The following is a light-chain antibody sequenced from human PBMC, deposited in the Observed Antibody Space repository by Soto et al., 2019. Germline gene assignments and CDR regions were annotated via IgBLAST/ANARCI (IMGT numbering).Light chain of an antibody. V-gene: IGKV3-20*01. CDR2: HTS. CDR1: QTIYNN. CDR3: QQYGSSPET. Sequence: IVMTQSPDTLSVCPGERATQSCRASQTIYNNVAWYQKRPGQAPRLLIYHTSRRATGFPDRFSGSGSGTDFPLTISRLEPEDFAVYYCQQYGSSPETFGQGTKVDIK. J-gene: IGKJ1*01.